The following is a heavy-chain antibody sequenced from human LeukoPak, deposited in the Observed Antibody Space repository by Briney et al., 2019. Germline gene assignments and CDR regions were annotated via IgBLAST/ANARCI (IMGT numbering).Heavy chain of an antibody. J-gene: IGHJ4*02. V-gene: IGHV3-48*03. CDR2: ISSSGSTI. D-gene: IGHD2-21*02. CDR1: GFTFSSYE. Sequence: GGSLRLSCAASGFTFSSYEMKWLRQAPGKGLEWVSYISSSGSTIYYADSVKGRFTISRDNAKNSLYLQMNSLRAEDTAVYYCARADTTYCGGDCYFDYWGQGTLVTVSS. CDR3: ARADTTYCGGDCYFDY.